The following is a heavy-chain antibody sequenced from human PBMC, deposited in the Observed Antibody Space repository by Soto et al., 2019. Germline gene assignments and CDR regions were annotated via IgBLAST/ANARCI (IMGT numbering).Heavy chain of an antibody. V-gene: IGHV3-11*01. CDR1: GFSFSDYS. D-gene: IGHD2-2*01. Sequence: QVQLVESGGDLVKPGGSLRLSCVASGFSFSDYSMTWMRQAPGGGLDFVAFISNTAITDYYADSVKGRFTISRDNARNSVYLQMAGLRAEDAAVSCCGRGLHQMLSHQHYYYYLVVFGTGSTVTVSS. CDR2: ISNTAITD. J-gene: IGHJ6*03. CDR3: GRGLHQMLSHQHYYYYLVV.